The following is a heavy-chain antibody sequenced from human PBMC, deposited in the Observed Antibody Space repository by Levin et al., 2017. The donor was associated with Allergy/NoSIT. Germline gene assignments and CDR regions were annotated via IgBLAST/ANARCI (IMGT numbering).Heavy chain of an antibody. CDR3: ARDLAAEVGVHCDY. CDR2: ISPSGGT. CDR1: GFTFSAYY. D-gene: IGHD3-16*01. V-gene: IGHV1-2*02. Sequence: ASVKVSCKASGFTFSAYYMHWVRQAPGQGLEWMGSISPSGGTNYAQKFQGRVTMTRDTSISTIYMELSSLRSDDTAVYYCARDLAAEVGVHCDYWGQGTLVTLSS. J-gene: IGHJ4*02.